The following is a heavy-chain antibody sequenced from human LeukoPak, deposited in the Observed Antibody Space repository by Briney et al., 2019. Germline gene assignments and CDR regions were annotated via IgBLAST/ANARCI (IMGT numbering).Heavy chain of an antibody. CDR3: ARSSYYYYGSGSYTSYCYYYYMDV. CDR1: GGSISSYY. D-gene: IGHD3-10*01. V-gene: IGHV4-4*07. CDR2: IYTSGST. Sequence: SETLSLTCTVSGGSISSYYWSWIRQPVGKGLEWIGRIYTSGSTNYNPSLKSRVTMSVDTSKNQFSLKLSSVTAADTAVYYCARSSYYYYGSGSYTSYCYYYYMDVWGKGTTVTISS. J-gene: IGHJ6*03.